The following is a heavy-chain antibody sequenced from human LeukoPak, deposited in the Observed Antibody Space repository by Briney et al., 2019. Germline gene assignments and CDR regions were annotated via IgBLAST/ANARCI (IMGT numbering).Heavy chain of an antibody. D-gene: IGHD5-18*01. V-gene: IGHV3-23*01. CDR1: GFTFSSHA. CDR2: ISGSGGST. Sequence: GGSLRLSCAASGFTFSSHAISWVRQAPGKGLEWVSAISGSGGSTYYADSVKGRFTISRDNSKNTLYLQMNSLRAEDTAVYYCAKDLLVDTAMAAFDYWGQGTLVTVSS. CDR3: AKDLLVDTAMAAFDY. J-gene: IGHJ4*02.